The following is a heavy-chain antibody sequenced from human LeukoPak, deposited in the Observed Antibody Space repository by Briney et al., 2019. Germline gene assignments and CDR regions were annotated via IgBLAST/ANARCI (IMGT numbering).Heavy chain of an antibody. Sequence: GGSLRLSCAASGFTFSSYAMSWVRQAPGKGLEWVSAIYGNGGSTYYADSVKGRFTISRDNSKNTLYLQMNSLGAEDTAVYYCAKDPAAAGTFYFDYWGQGTLVTVSS. CDR3: AKDPAAAGTFYFDY. CDR2: IYGNGGST. J-gene: IGHJ4*02. V-gene: IGHV3-23*01. D-gene: IGHD6-13*01. CDR1: GFTFSSYA.